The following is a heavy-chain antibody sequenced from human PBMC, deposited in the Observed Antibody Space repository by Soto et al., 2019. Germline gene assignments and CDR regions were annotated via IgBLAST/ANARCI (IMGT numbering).Heavy chain of an antibody. D-gene: IGHD2-15*01. CDR2: IIPILGIA. J-gene: IGHJ4*02. Sequence: QVQLVQSGAEVKKPGSSVKVSCKASGGTFSSYTISWVRQAPGQGLEWMGRIIPILGIANYAQKFQGRVMITADKSTSTAYMELSSLRSEDTAVYYCARLGYCSGGSCYSEDYWGQGTLVTVSS. CDR3: ARLGYCSGGSCYSEDY. V-gene: IGHV1-69*02. CDR1: GGTFSSYT.